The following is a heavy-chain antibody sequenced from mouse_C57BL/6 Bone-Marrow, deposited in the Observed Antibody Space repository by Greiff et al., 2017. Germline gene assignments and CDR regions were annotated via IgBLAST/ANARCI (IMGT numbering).Heavy chain of an antibody. CDR1: GYTFTSYW. V-gene: IGHV1-69*01. D-gene: IGHD1-1*01. CDR2: IDPSDSYT. CDR3: ARTFITTVVAGGYYAMDY. J-gene: IGHJ4*01. Sequence: LQQPGAELVMPGASVKLSCKASGYTFTSYWMHWVKQRPGQGLEWIGEIDPSDSYTNYNQKFKGKSTLTVDKSSSNAYMQLSSLTSEYSAVYYCARTFITTVVAGGYYAMDYWGQGTSVTVSS.